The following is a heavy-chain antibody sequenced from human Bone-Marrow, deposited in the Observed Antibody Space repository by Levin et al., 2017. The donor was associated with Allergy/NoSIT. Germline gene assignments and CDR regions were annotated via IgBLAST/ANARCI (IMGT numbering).Heavy chain of an antibody. J-gene: IGHJ6*02. V-gene: IGHV1-2*04. CDR2: INPNSGGT. CDR1: GYTFTGYY. Sequence: ASVKVSCKASGYTFTGYYMHWVRQAPGQGLEWMGWINPNSGGTNYAQKFQGWVTMTRDTSISTAYMELSRLRSDDTAVYYCARTGSSGSPKSYGMDVWGQGTTVTVSS. CDR3: ARTGSSGSPKSYGMDV. D-gene: IGHD1-26*01.